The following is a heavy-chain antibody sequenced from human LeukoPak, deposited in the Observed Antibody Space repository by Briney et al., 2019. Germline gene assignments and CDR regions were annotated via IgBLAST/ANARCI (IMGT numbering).Heavy chain of an antibody. V-gene: IGHV4-39*01. CDR2: IYYSGST. J-gene: IGHJ4*02. Sequence: SETLSLTCTVSGGSISSSSYYWGWIRQPPGKGLEWIGSIYYSGSTYYNPSLESRVTISVDTSKNQFSLKLSSVTAADTAVYYCARLTLSGVSADYWGQGTLVTVSS. D-gene: IGHD2/OR15-2a*01. CDR1: GGSISSSSYY. CDR3: ARLTLSGVSADY.